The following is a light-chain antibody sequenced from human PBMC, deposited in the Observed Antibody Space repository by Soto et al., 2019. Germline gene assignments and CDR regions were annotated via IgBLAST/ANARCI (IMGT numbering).Light chain of an antibody. Sequence: QSVLTQPPSASGSPGQSVTISCTGTSSDVGGYSYVSWYQQHPGKAPQLIIYGVSKRPSGVPNRFSGSKSGNTASLTVSGLQAEDEADYYCSSYAGSNNLGVFGGGTKLTVL. CDR3: SSYAGSNNLGV. J-gene: IGLJ2*01. CDR2: GVS. V-gene: IGLV2-8*01. CDR1: SSDVGGYSY.